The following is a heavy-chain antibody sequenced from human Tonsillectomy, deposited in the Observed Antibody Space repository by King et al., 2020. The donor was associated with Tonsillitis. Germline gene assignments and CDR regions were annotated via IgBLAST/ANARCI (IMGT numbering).Heavy chain of an antibody. Sequence: VQLVESGGGLVQPGGSLRLSCAASGFTFSNYWMSWVRQVPGKGLEWVANIKEDGSGNYNVDSVRGRFTISRDNAKNSLSLQMNSLRAEDTAVYYCAREWRGSSWYRFDYWGQGTLVTVSS. CDR2: IKEDGSGN. J-gene: IGHJ4*02. D-gene: IGHD6-13*01. V-gene: IGHV3-7*04. CDR1: GFTFSNYW. CDR3: AREWRGSSWYRFDY.